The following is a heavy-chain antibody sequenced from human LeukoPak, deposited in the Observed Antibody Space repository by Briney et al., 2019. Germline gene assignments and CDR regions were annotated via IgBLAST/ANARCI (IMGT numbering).Heavy chain of an antibody. D-gene: IGHD6-13*01. CDR2: ISAYNGNT. Sequence: GASVKVSCKASGYIFTSYGISWVRQAPGQGLEWMGWISAYNGNTNYAQKLQGRVTMTTDTSTSTAYMELRSLRSDDTAVYYCARGLAAAGTGYYFDYWGQGTLVTVSS. CDR1: GYIFTSYG. J-gene: IGHJ4*02. CDR3: ARGLAAAGTGYYFDY. V-gene: IGHV1-18*01.